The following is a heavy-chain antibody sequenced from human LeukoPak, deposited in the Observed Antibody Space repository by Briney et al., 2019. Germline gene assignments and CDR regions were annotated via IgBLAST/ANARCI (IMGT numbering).Heavy chain of an antibody. CDR1: GYTFTASW. CDR3: ARLIAADGYKWFDL. CDR2: IYPGDSDT. D-gene: IGHD6-13*01. Sequence: GESLKISCQGSGYTFTASWIGWVRQMPGKGLEWMGIIYPGDSDTRYSPTFQGQVTISADKSTSTAYLQWSSLKASDTAMYYCARLIAADGYKWFDLWGQGTLVTVSS. V-gene: IGHV5-51*01. J-gene: IGHJ5*02.